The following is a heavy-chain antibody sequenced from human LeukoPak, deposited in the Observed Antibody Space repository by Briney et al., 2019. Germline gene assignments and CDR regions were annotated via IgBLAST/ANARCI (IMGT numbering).Heavy chain of an antibody. J-gene: IGHJ4*02. CDR2: VNHSGST. V-gene: IGHV4-34*01. D-gene: IGHD3-10*01. CDR3: ADGSWVWDY. CDR1: GGSFSGYY. Sequence: SETLSLTCAVYGGSFSGYYWTWIRQPPGKGLEWIGEVNHSGSTHYNSSLKSRVTISVDTSKNQFSLKLSSVTAADTAVYYCADGSWVWDYWGQGNLVTVSS.